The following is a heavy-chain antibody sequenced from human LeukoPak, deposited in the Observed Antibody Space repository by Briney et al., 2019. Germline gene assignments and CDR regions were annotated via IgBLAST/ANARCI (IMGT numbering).Heavy chain of an antibody. CDR1: GGTFSSYA. Sequence: SVKVSCEASGGTFSSYAISWVRQAPGQGLEWMGGIIPIFGTANYAQKFQGRVTITADKSTSTAYMELSSLRSEDTAVYYCARDQHEYPFDWLSRPDYFDYWGQGTLVTVSS. CDR3: ARDQHEYPFDWLSRPDYFDY. J-gene: IGHJ4*02. V-gene: IGHV1-69*06. D-gene: IGHD3-9*01. CDR2: IIPIFGTA.